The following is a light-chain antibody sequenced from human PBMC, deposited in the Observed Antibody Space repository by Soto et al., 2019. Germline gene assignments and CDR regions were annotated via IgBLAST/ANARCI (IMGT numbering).Light chain of an antibody. V-gene: IGLV2-14*01. J-gene: IGLJ3*02. CDR3: SSYSSTSTPWV. CDR2: EVS. CDR1: SSDVGTYNF. Sequence: QSALTQPASVSGSPGQSITISCTGTSSDVGTYNFVSWYQQHPGKAPKLMIYEVSSRPSGVSNRSSGSKSGNTASLTISGLQAEDEADYYCSSYSSTSTPWVFGGGTQLTVL.